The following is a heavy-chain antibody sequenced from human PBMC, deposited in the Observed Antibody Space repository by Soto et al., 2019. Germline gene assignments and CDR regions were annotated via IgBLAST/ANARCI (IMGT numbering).Heavy chain of an antibody. D-gene: IGHD4-17*01. CDR3: ARAPSDYGDYDY. V-gene: IGHV4-4*07. CDR2: FYTSGST. Sequence: QVQLQESGPGLVKPSEILSLSCTVSGVSISNFYWSWIRQPAGKGLEWIGRFYTSGSTNYNPSLKSRVTMSVDTSMNQFSLKVNSVTAADTAVYYCARAPSDYGDYDYWGQGTLVTVSS. J-gene: IGHJ4*02. CDR1: GVSISNFY.